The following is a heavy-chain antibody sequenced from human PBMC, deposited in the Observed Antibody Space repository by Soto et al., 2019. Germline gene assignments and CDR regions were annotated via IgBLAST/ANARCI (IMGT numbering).Heavy chain of an antibody. CDR1: GFTFSSYA. CDR3: ARRGSGSYYDY. CDR2: ISGSGGST. V-gene: IGHV3-23*01. J-gene: IGHJ4*02. D-gene: IGHD1-26*01. Sequence: EVPLLESGGGLVQPGGSLRLSCAASGFTFSSYAMRWVRQAPVKGLEWVSAISGSGGSTYYADSVKGRFTISRDNSKDTLYLQMNSLRAEDTAVYYCARRGSGSYYDYWGQGNLVTVSS.